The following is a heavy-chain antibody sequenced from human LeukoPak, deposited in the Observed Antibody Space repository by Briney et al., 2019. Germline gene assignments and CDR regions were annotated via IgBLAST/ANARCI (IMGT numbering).Heavy chain of an antibody. Sequence: PSETLSLTCTVSGGSISSYYWSWIRQPPGKGLEWIGYIYYTGSTNYNPSLKSRVTISVDTSKNQFSLKLSSVTAAGTAVYYCATLTGYSSESWFDPWGQGILVTVSS. CDR1: GGSISSYY. J-gene: IGHJ5*02. CDR2: IYYTGST. V-gene: IGHV4-59*01. CDR3: ATLTGYSSESWFDP. D-gene: IGHD3-9*01.